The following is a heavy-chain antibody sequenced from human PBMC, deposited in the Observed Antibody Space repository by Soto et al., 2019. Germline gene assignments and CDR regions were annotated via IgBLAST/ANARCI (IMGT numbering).Heavy chain of an antibody. Sequence: EVQLLESGGGLVQPGGSLRLSCAASGFTFNTFEMSWVRQAPGRGLEWVSFISTDSSRAYYADAVKGRFTISRDNSKYTLYLQMNSLTAEDTAVYACVKGGWLDFWGQGTLVTVSS. CDR2: ISTDSSRA. CDR3: VKGGWLDF. V-gene: IGHV3-23*01. CDR1: GFTFNTFE. D-gene: IGHD3-16*01. J-gene: IGHJ5*01.